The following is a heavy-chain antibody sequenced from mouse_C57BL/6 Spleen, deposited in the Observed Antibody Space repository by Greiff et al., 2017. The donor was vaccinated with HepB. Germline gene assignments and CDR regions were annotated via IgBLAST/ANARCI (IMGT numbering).Heavy chain of an antibody. Sequence: VQLQQSGAELVKPGASVKISCKASGYAFSSDWMNWVKQRPGKGLERIGQIYPGDGDTNYNGKFKGKATLTADKSSSTAYMQLSSLTSEDSAVDFCASWAGFAYWGQGTLVTVSA. J-gene: IGHJ3*01. V-gene: IGHV1-80*01. CDR1: GYAFSSDW. CDR3: ASWAGFAY. CDR2: IYPGDGDT.